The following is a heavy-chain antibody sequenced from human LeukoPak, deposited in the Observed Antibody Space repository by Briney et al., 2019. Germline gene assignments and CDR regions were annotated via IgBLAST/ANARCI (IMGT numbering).Heavy chain of an antibody. V-gene: IGHV1-18*01. CDR3: ARFLHIYYYYMDV. CDR1: GYTFTSYG. J-gene: IGHJ6*03. CDR2: INAYNGKT. Sequence: ASVKVSCKASGYTFTSYGINRVGQAPGQGREGMGWINAYNGKTNYAQKLQGRVTKTTDTYTSKAYMELRSLRSDDTAVYYCARFLHIYYYYMDVWGKGTTVTVSS. D-gene: IGHD3-3*01.